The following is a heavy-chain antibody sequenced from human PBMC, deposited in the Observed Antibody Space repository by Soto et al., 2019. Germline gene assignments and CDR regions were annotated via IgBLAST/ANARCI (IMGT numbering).Heavy chain of an antibody. CDR3: ARDIGYFAYGEGY. D-gene: IGHD5-18*01. Sequence: PSETLSLTCSVSGGSINSYWWSWIRQPAGKGLEWIGRVYSSGTTDYNPSLNSRATMSVETSKNQFSLKLSSVTAADTAVYYCARDIGYFAYGEGYWGQGIQVTVSS. J-gene: IGHJ4*02. CDR1: GGSINSYW. CDR2: VYSSGTT. V-gene: IGHV4-4*07.